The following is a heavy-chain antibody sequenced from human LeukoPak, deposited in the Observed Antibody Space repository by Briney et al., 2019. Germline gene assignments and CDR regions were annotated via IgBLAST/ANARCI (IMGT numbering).Heavy chain of an antibody. D-gene: IGHD7-27*01. J-gene: IGHJ4*02. CDR2: ISGSGGNT. CDR1: GFTFSSYA. Sequence: GGSLRLSCAASGFTFSSYAMSWVRQAPGKGLEWVSAISGSGGNTYFADSVKGRFTISRDNSKNTLYLQMNSLRAEDTAVYYCAKVWGSGSFDYWGQGTLVTVSS. V-gene: IGHV3-23*01. CDR3: AKVWGSGSFDY.